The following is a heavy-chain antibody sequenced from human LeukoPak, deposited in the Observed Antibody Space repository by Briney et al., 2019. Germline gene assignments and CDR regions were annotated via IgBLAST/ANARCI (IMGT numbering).Heavy chain of an antibody. CDR1: GGSISSGSYY. Sequence: SETLFLTCTVSGGSISSGSYYWSWIRQPAGKGLEWIGRIYTSGSTNYNPSLKSRVTISVETSKNQFSLKLNSVTAADTAVYYCAKTGKTLLNYDFDYWGQGTLVTVSS. CDR2: IYTSGST. V-gene: IGHV4-61*02. J-gene: IGHJ4*02. D-gene: IGHD1-7*01. CDR3: AKTGKTLLNYDFDY.